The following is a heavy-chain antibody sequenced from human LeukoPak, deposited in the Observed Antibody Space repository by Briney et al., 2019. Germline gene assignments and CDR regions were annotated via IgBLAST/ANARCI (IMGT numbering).Heavy chain of an antibody. CDR1: GGSISSYY. D-gene: IGHD1-26*01. CDR3: ARSGANLYYYYMDV. Sequence: SETLSLTCTVSGGSISSYYWSWIRQPPGKGLEWIGYIYYSGSTNYNPSLKSRVTISVDTSKNQLSLELSSVTAADTAVYYCARSGANLYYYYMDVWGKGTTVTISS. J-gene: IGHJ6*03. CDR2: IYYSGST. V-gene: IGHV4-59*01.